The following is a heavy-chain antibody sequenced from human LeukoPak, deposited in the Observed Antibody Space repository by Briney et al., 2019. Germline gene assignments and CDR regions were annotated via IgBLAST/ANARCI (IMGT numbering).Heavy chain of an antibody. CDR3: AKSSGSGGYYYYGMDV. CDR1: GFTFNNFA. V-gene: IGHV3-9*01. CDR2: ISWNSGSI. J-gene: IGHJ6*02. Sequence: GGSLRLSCAASGFTFNNFAMAWVRQAPGKGLEWVSGISWNSGSIGYADSVKGRFTISRDNAKNSLYLQMNSLRAEDTALYYCAKSSGSGGYYYYGMDVWGQGTTVTVSS. D-gene: IGHD3-10*01.